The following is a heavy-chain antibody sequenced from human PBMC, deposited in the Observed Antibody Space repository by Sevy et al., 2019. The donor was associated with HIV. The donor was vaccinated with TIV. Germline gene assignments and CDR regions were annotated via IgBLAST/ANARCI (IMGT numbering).Heavy chain of an antibody. CDR1: GYKFTDYY. CDR3: ARDQEYCSTSNNTCYSGLDS. Sequence: ASVKVSCKTSGYKFTDYYIHWVRQAPGQGLEWLGWTNPNSDVKKSAQNFHGRVTMTKDRSTNTAYLAMSGLRSDDTAVYFCARDQEYCSTSNNTCYSGLDSWGQGTLVTVSS. D-gene: IGHD2-2*01. CDR2: TNPNSDVK. J-gene: IGHJ4*02. V-gene: IGHV1-2*02.